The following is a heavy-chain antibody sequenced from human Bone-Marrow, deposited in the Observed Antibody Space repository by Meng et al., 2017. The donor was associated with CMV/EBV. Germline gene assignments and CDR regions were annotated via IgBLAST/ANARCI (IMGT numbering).Heavy chain of an antibody. CDR3: ARGATYDYDSSGSFDQ. CDR1: GFAFSDYY. Sequence: GGSLRLSCEASGFAFSDYYMCWIRQAPGKGLEWISYISGSGSTIYYADSMKGRISISRDNAKNSVFLQMSSLRAEDTAVYFCARGATYDYDSSGSFDQWGQGTLVTVSS. CDR2: ISGSGSTI. J-gene: IGHJ4*02. V-gene: IGHV3-11*01. D-gene: IGHD3-22*01.